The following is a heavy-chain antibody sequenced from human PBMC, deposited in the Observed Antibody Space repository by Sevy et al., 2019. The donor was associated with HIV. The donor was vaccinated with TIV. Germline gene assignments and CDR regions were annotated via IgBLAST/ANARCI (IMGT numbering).Heavy chain of an antibody. CDR2: FGPEDGET. J-gene: IGHJ4*02. CDR1: GYTLTKLS. CDR3: ATTNDYYESSGCPFDY. V-gene: IGHV1-24*01. Sequence: ASLKVSCKVSGYTLTKLSMHWVRQAPGKGLEWMGSFGPEDGETLYAQSLQGRITMTEDTSTDTAYMELNSLRSEDTAVYYCATTNDYYESSGCPFDYWGQGTLVTVSS. D-gene: IGHD3-22*01.